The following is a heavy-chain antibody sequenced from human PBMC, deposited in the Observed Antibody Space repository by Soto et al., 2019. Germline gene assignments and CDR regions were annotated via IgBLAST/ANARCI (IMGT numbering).Heavy chain of an antibody. J-gene: IGHJ4*02. CDR2: MNPNSGDT. Sequence: ASVKVSCKASGYTFINYDINWVRQATGQGLEWMGWMNPNSGDTGYAQKFQGRVSMTRNAAISTAFMELSSLESDDTAVYFCARNRRETGDFDYWGQGTLVTVSS. CDR1: GYTFINYD. V-gene: IGHV1-8*01. D-gene: IGHD7-27*01. CDR3: ARNRRETGDFDY.